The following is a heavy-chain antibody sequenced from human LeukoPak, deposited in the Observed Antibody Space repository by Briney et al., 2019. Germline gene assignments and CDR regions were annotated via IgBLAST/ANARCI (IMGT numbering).Heavy chain of an antibody. CDR1: GFPLSNYC. J-gene: IGHJ4*01. V-gene: IGHV3-74*01. CDR2: LHSNDTFT. D-gene: IGHD2-21*02. Sequence: GSLSLTCSASGFPLSNYCGHGVRQAPGKGLVCVTRLHSNDTFTTNAVSVNGQFTISRDTAKNTLYLQMNSLRVEDTAVYYCARFVVVTAGDYWGQGKLVTVSS. CDR3: ARFVVVTAGDY.